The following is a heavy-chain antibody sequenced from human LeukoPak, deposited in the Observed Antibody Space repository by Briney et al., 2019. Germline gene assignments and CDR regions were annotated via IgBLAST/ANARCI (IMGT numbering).Heavy chain of an antibody. D-gene: IGHD3-10*01. V-gene: IGHV1-2*02. CDR1: GYSFTAFY. CDR2: IHPRSGDT. Sequence: ASVRVSCKASGYSFTAFYIHWVRQAPGQGLEWMGWIHPRSGDTRYAQKFQGRVTMARDTSISTVYMDLSSLGSDDTAVYYCARDGEYGTGSYYRGSFDYWGQGILVTVSS. CDR3: ARDGEYGTGSYYRGSFDY. J-gene: IGHJ4*02.